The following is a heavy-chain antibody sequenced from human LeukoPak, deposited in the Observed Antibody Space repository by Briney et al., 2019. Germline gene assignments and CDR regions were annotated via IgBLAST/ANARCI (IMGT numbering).Heavy chain of an antibody. V-gene: IGHV3-48*01. CDR1: GFSFSNYA. CDR2: ISSTGSTI. J-gene: IGHJ5*02. CDR3: ARGSAGFDP. Sequence: GGSLRLSCAASGFSFSNYAMNWVRQAPGKGLEWVSYISSTGSTIYYADSVKGRFTISRDNSKKSLYLQMNSLRAEDTAVYYCARGSAGFDPWGQGTLVIVSS.